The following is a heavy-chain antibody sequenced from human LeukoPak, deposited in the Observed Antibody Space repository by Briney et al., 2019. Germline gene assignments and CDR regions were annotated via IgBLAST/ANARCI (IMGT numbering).Heavy chain of an antibody. V-gene: IGHV4-39*01. D-gene: IGHD4-23*01. J-gene: IGHJ6*03. Sequence: PSETLSLTCTVSGGSTSSRSHYWGWIRQPQGKGLEWVGSIYYSGDTYYNPSLKSRVTISVDTSKNQFSLKLSSVTAADTAVYYCASYGGDYYYYYYMDVWGTGTTVTVSS. CDR1: GGSTSSRSHY. CDR3: ASYGGDYYYYYYMDV. CDR2: IYYSGDT.